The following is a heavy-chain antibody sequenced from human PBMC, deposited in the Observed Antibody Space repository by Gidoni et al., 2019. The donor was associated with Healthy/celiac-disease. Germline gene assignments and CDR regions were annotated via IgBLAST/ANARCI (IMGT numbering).Heavy chain of an antibody. J-gene: IGHJ4*02. CDR3: ARGQIFRSTAY. V-gene: IGHV4-34*01. D-gene: IGHD4-17*01. Sequence: QVQLQQWGAGLLKPSETLSLTCAVYGGSFSGYYWSWIRQPPRKGLEWIGEINHSGSTNYNPSLKSRVTISVDTSKNQFSLKLSSVTAADTAVYYCARGQIFRSTAYWGQGTLVTVSS. CDR2: INHSGST. CDR1: GGSFSGYY.